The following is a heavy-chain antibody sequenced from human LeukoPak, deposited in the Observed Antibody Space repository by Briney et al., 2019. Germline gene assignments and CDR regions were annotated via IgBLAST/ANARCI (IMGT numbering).Heavy chain of an antibody. D-gene: IGHD2-2*01. CDR3: ARLPAYCSTTSCYHDY. CDR1: GFTFSSYS. Sequence: GGSLRLSCAASGFTFSSYSMNWVRQAPGKGLEWVSYISSASGSIYYADSVKGRFTISRDNAKNSLFLQMNSLRAEYTAVYYCARLPAYCSTTSCYHDYWGQGTLVTVSS. J-gene: IGHJ4*02. CDR2: ISSASGSI. V-gene: IGHV3-48*04.